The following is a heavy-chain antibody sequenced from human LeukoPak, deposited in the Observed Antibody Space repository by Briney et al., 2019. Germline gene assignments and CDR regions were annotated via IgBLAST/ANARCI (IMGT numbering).Heavy chain of an antibody. J-gene: IGHJ4*02. V-gene: IGHV3-38-3*01. CDR1: GFTVSSNE. CDR3: AATLWGYSNDWSSFDY. Sequence: GGSLRLSCAASGFTVSSNEMSWVRQAPGKGLERVSSISGGSTYYADSRKGRFTVSRDIAKNTLYLQMNSLRAEDTALYYCAATLWGYSNDWSSFDYWGQGTLVTVSS. D-gene: IGHD5-12*01. CDR2: ISGGST.